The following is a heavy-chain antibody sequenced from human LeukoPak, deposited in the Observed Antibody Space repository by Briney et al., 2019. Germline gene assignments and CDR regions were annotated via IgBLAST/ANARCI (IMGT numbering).Heavy chain of an antibody. CDR3: ARDNGAY. CDR2: INPNSGGT. J-gene: IGHJ4*02. Sequence: ASVKVSCKASGYTFTSYDINWVRQATGQGLEWMGWINPNSGGTNYAQKFQGRVTMTRDTSISTAYMELSRLRSDDTAVYYCARDNGAYWGQGTLVTVSS. CDR1: GYTFTSYD. V-gene: IGHV1-2*02.